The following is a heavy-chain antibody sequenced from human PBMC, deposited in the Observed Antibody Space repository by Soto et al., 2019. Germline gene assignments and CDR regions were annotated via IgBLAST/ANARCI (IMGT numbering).Heavy chain of an antibody. V-gene: IGHV3-21*01. CDR1: GFTFSWYS. J-gene: IGHJ4*02. Sequence: AGGSLRLSCAASGFTFSWYSTNWVRQAPGKGLEWVSSISSSSSYIYYADSVKGRFTISRDNAKNSLYLQMNSLRAEDTAVYYCARVHYYDSSGYSHWGQGTLVTVSS. D-gene: IGHD3-22*01. CDR2: ISSSSSYI. CDR3: ARVHYYDSSGYSH.